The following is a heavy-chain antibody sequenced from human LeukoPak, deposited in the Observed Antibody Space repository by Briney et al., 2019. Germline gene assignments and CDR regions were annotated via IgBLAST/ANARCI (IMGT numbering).Heavy chain of an antibody. J-gene: IGHJ4*02. CDR3: AREYCSSTSCYAGDY. Sequence: SETLSLTCTVSGGSISSSSYYWGWIRQPPGKGLEWIGSIYYSGNTYYNPSLKSRITISVDTSKNQFSLKLSSVTAADTAVYYCAREYCSSTSCYAGDYWGQGTLVTVSS. V-gene: IGHV4-39*07. CDR1: GGSISSSSYY. D-gene: IGHD2-2*01. CDR2: IYYSGNT.